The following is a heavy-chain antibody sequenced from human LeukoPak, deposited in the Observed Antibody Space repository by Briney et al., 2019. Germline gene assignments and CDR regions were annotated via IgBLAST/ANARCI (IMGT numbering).Heavy chain of an antibody. V-gene: IGHV3-64*01. CDR2: ISSNGGST. CDR3: ARRQYYDFRSGYRGYYFDY. CDR1: GFTFSSYA. Sequence: GSLRLSCAASGFTFSSYAMHWVRQAPGKGLEYVSAISSNGGSTYYANSVKGRFPLSRDNSKNTMYLQMGSLRGEDTAVYYCARRQYYDFRSGYRGYYFDYWGQGTLVTVSS. D-gene: IGHD3-3*01. J-gene: IGHJ4*02.